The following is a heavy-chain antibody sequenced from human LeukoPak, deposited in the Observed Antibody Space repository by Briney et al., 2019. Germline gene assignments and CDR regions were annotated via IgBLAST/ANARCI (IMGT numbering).Heavy chain of an antibody. CDR1: GYSFTSYG. Sequence: GASVKVSCKAFGYSFTSYGISWVRQAPGQVLEWMGWISGYNGNRKYAQKLQGRVTMTTDTPTSIAYMELRSLRSDDTAVYYCARGAPYYDFWSGYYDYNWFDPWGQGTLVTVSS. V-gene: IGHV1-18*01. J-gene: IGHJ5*02. D-gene: IGHD3-3*01. CDR2: ISGYNGNR. CDR3: ARGAPYYDFWSGYYDYNWFDP.